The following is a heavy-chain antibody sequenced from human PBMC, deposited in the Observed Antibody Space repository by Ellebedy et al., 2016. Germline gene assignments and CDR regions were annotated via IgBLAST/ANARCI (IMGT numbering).Heavy chain of an antibody. CDR2: IITNTGNP. V-gene: IGHV7-4-1*02. Sequence: ASVKVSCRTSGYTFTSSYIHWVRQAPGQGLEWMGWIITNTGNPTYAQGFTGRFVFSLDTSVSTAYLQISSLKAEDTAVYFCARGVGFDYWGQGTLVTVSS. J-gene: IGHJ4*02. CDR3: ARGVGFDY. CDR1: GYTFTSSY.